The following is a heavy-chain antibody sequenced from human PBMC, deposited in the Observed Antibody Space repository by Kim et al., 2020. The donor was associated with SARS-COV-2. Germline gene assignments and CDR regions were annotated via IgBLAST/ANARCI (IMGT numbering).Heavy chain of an antibody. V-gene: IGHV6-1*01. CDR1: GDSVSSSSST. D-gene: IGHD3-10*01. J-gene: IGHJ4*02. CDR2: SYYRSKWYT. CDR3: VREKPFGAVDY. Sequence: SQTLSLTCAISGDSVSSSSSTWTWIRQSPSRGLEWLGRSYYRSKWYTNYAVSVQSRITIHPDTSKNQFSLRLTSVTPEDTAVYYCVREKPFGAVDYWGQGNLVNVSS.